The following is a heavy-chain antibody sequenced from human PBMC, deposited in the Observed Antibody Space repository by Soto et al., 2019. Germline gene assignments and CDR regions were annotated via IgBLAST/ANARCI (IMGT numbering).Heavy chain of an antibody. CDR1: GGSISNFY. J-gene: IGHJ6*02. CDR2: VHYSGST. V-gene: IGHV4-59*08. Sequence: QVQLQESGPGLVKPSETLSLTCTVSGGSISNFYWTWIRQPPGKGLEWIGNVHYSGSTNYNPSVKXRXTXXVDAAKNQLPLNLSSVPAADTAVYYWARHKDAGSAGGGMDVWGQGTTVNVSS. CDR3: ARHKDAGSAGGGMDV. D-gene: IGHD6-25*01.